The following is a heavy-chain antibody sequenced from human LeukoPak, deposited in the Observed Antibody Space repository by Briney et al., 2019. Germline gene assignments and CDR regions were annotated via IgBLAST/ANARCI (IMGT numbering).Heavy chain of an antibody. CDR2: ISGNNGNT. CDR1: GYTFGTSD. CDR3: ARKPPYYDSDGPRWALDV. J-gene: IGHJ3*01. D-gene: IGHD3-22*01. Sequence: ASVKVSCKASGYTFGTSDITWVRQAPGQGLEWMGWISGNNGNTDYVKKFQGRITMTRDTSTSTAYMELRNLKSDDTAVYFCARKPPYYDSDGPRWALDVWGQGAMVTVSS. V-gene: IGHV1-18*01.